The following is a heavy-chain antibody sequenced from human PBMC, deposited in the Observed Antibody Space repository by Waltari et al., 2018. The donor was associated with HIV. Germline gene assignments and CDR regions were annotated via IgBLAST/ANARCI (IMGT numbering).Heavy chain of an antibody. Sequence: QVQLQQWGAGLLKPSETLSLTCAVYGGSFSGYYWSWIRQPPGKGLEWIGEINHSGNTNDTPSLKSRVTISVDTSKNQFSLKPSSVTAADTAVYYCARGLRNVWGSYRYSRWFDPWGQGTLVTVSS. CDR3: ARGLRNVWGSYRYSRWFDP. J-gene: IGHJ5*02. CDR1: GGSFSGYY. D-gene: IGHD3-16*02. CDR2: INHSGNT. V-gene: IGHV4-34*01.